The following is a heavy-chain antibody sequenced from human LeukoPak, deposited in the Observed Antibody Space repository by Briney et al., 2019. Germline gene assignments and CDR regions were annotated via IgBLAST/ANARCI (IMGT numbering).Heavy chain of an antibody. V-gene: IGHV4-34*01. J-gene: IGHJ5*02. D-gene: IGHD2-2*01. CDR3: ARGGDIVVVPAAMGNWFDP. CDR2: INHSGST. Sequence: KPPETLSLTCAVYGGSFSGYYWSWIRQPPGKGLEWIGEINHSGSTNYNPSLKSRVPISVDTSKNQFSLKLSSVTAADTAVYYCARGGDIVVVPAAMGNWFDPWGQGTLVTVSS. CDR1: GGSFSGYY.